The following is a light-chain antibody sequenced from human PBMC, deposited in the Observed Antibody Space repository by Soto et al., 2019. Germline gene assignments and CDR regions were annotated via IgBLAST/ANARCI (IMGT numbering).Light chain of an antibody. Sequence: DIQMTQSPASLSASVGDRVTITCQASQDIKHYLNWYQQKPGKAPKLLIYDASNLNPGVPFRFSGSGSGTECTFTRSSLQPEDTGADDCQQHKNIPLTGGGGTGVEGK. CDR2: DAS. V-gene: IGKV1-33*01. J-gene: IGKJ4*01. CDR1: QDIKHY. CDR3: QQHKNIPLT.